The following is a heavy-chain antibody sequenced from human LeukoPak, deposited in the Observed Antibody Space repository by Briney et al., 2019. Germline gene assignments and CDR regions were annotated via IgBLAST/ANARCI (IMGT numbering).Heavy chain of an antibody. D-gene: IGHD3-10*02. J-gene: IGHJ6*04. Sequence: GGSLRLSCAASGFTFRSYGMSWVRQAPGKGLEWVSGISGSGGSTYYADSVKGRFTISRDNSKNTLYLQMNSLRAEDTAVYYCAELGITMIGGVWGKGTTVTISS. CDR1: GFTFRSYG. CDR2: ISGSGGST. V-gene: IGHV3-23*01. CDR3: AELGITMIGGV.